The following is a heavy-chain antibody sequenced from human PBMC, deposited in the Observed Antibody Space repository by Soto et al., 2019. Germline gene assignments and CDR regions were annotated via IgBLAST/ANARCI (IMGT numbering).Heavy chain of an antibody. V-gene: IGHV1-45*02. CDR3: ASGGAGSGPFTWELPDH. CDR2: IIPFSGDA. D-gene: IGHD1-26*01. J-gene: IGHJ4*02. Sequence: QMQLVQSGAEVKKTGSTVTVSCKALGNTFTYRYLHWVRQAPAQALEWMPWIIPFSGDAHYAQKVQERATITRDRSINTAYMRMSSLRSEDTAMYYCASGGAGSGPFTWELPDHWGQGTLVTVSS. CDR1: GNTFTYRY.